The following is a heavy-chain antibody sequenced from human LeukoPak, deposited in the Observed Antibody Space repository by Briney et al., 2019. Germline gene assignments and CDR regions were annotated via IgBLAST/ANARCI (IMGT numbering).Heavy chain of an antibody. CDR3: AKSGSYGDAFDI. D-gene: IGHD1-26*01. CDR1: GFAFSSYA. Sequence: PGGSLRLSCAASGFAFSSYAMSWVRQAPGKGLEWVSAISGSGGSTYYADSVKGRFTISRDNSKNTLYLQMNSLRAEDTAVYYCAKSGSYGDAFDIWGQGTMVTVSS. V-gene: IGHV3-23*01. J-gene: IGHJ3*02. CDR2: ISGSGGST.